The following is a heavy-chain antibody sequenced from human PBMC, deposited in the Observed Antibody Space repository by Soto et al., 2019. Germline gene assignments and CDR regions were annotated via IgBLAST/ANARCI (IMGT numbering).Heavy chain of an antibody. CDR3: ARVYSSSWYYFDY. J-gene: IGHJ4*02. CDR2: ISYDGSNK. CDR1: GFTFSSYA. Sequence: GGSLRLSCAASGFTFSSYAMHWVRRAPGKGLGWVAVISYDGSNKYYADSVKGRFTISRDNSKNTLYLQMNSLRAEDTAVYYCARVYSSSWYYFDYWGKGTLVTVS. D-gene: IGHD6-13*01. V-gene: IGHV3-30-3*01.